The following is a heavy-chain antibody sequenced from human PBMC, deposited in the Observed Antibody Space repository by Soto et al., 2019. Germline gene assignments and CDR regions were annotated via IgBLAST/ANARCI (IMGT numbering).Heavy chain of an antibody. J-gene: IGHJ4*02. Sequence: QVQLQQSGPGLVKPSQTLSLTCVISGDSVSSNSVGWHWIRQSPSRGLEWLGRTYYRSKWYNDYALSVKSRITINSDTYKNQFSLQLNSVTPEDTAVYYCARNRNWGIDYWGQGTLVTVSS. CDR1: GDSVSSNSVG. CDR3: ARNRNWGIDY. V-gene: IGHV6-1*01. CDR2: TYYRSKWYN. D-gene: IGHD7-27*01.